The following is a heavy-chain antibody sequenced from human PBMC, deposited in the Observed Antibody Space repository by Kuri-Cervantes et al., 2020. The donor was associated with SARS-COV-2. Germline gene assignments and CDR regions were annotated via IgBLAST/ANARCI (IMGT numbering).Heavy chain of an antibody. CDR1: GFTFSSYG. J-gene: IGHJ6*03. CDR2: ISYDGSNK. D-gene: IGHD6-13*01. CDR3: ARDRPIAAAGTGYMDV. Sequence: GGSLRLSCAASGFTFSSYGMHWVRQAPGKGLEWVAVISYDGSNKYYADSVKGRFTISRDNSKNSLYLQMNSLRAEDTAVYYCARDRPIAAAGTGYMDVWGKGTTVTVSS. V-gene: IGHV3-30*03.